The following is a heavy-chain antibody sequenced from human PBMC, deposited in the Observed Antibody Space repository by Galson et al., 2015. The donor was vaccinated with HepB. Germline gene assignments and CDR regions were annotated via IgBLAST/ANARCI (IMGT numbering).Heavy chain of an antibody. J-gene: IGHJ6*02. CDR1: GYTLTELS. CDR2: FDPEDGET. Sequence: SVKVSCKVSGYTLTELSMHWVRQAPGKGLEWMGGFDPEDGETIYAQKFQGRVTMTEDTSTDTAYMELSSLRSEDTAVYYCATFPPSPSAYYCYYGMDVWGQGTTVTVSS. V-gene: IGHV1-24*01. CDR3: ATFPPSPSAYYCYYGMDV. D-gene: IGHD6-6*01.